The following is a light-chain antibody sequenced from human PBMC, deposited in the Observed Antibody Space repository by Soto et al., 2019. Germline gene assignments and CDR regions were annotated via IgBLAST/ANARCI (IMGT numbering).Light chain of an antibody. J-gene: IGKJ4*01. CDR2: GAS. CDR1: QSVYIR. V-gene: IGKV3-15*01. Sequence: EIVMTQSPVTLSVSPGERATLSCRASQSVYIRLAWYQQKPGQAPRLLIYGASSRATGLPARFSGSGSGTDSTLTISSLQSEDFAVYYCQQYNNWPLTFGGGTKVEIK. CDR3: QQYNNWPLT.